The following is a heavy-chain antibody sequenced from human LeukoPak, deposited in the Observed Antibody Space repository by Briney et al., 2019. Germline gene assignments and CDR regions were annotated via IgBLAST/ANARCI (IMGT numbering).Heavy chain of an antibody. CDR1: GGTFSSYA. CDR2: IIPIFGTA. CDR3: ARAQKQWLANDDAFDI. V-gene: IGHV1-69*05. J-gene: IGHJ3*02. D-gene: IGHD6-19*01. Sequence: RASVKVSCKASGGTFSSYAISWVRQAPGQGLEWMGGIIPIFGTANYAQKFQGRVTTTTDESTSTAYMELSSLRSEDTAVYYCARAQKQWLANDDAFDIWGQGTMVTVSS.